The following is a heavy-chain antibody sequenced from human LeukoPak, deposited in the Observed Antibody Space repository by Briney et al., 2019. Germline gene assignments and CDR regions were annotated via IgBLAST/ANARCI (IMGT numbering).Heavy chain of an antibody. D-gene: IGHD4-17*01. CDR3: AKRIIEARENGDSNWLDP. Sequence: PSETLSLTCTVSGDSITNSYWNWIRQPPGRGVEWIGRISYGGSTNYNPSLKSRVIISRDTSKNQFSLELTSVTAADTSISYCAKRIIEARENGDSNWLDPWGQGTLVTVSS. J-gene: IGHJ5*01. CDR1: GDSITNSY. V-gene: IGHV4-59*08. CDR2: ISYGGST.